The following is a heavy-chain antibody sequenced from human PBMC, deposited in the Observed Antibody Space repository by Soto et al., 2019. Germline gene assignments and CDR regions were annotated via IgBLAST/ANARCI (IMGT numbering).Heavy chain of an antibody. CDR3: ARETTIFGVAPQKFDP. J-gene: IGHJ5*02. V-gene: IGHV3-21*01. Sequence: PGGSLRLSCAASGFTFSSYSMNWVRQAPGKGLEWVSSISSSSSYIYYADSVKGRFTISRDNAKNSLYLQMNSLRAEDTAVYYCARETTIFGVAPQKFDPWGQGTLVTVSS. CDR2: ISSSSSYI. CDR1: GFTFSSYS. D-gene: IGHD3-3*01.